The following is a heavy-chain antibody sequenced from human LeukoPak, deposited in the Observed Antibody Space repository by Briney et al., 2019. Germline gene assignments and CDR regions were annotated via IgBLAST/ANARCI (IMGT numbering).Heavy chain of an antibody. D-gene: IGHD3-16*01. CDR3: SRITDDAFDI. CDR2: IYSGGST. Sequence: GGSLRLSCAGSGFTVSSNYMSWVRQAPGKGLEWVSVIYSGGSTYYADSVKGRFTISRDISQNTLYLQMNSLRAEDTALYYCSRITDDAFDIWGQGTMVTVSS. V-gene: IGHV3-66*01. CDR1: GFTVSSNY. J-gene: IGHJ3*02.